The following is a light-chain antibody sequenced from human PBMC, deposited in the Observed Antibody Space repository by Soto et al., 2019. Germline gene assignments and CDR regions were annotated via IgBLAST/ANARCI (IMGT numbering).Light chain of an antibody. J-gene: IGLJ1*01. Sequence: QSFLTQPASVSGSPEQSITISCTGTSSDVCGYNYFSWYQQHPGKSPKLMIYAVSNRPSGVSNRFSGSKSGNTATLTISGLQAEDEAEYYCGSYTVSXTYVVGTGTKVXVX. CDR1: SSDVCGYNY. CDR3: GSYTVSXTYV. V-gene: IGLV2-14*01. CDR2: AVS.